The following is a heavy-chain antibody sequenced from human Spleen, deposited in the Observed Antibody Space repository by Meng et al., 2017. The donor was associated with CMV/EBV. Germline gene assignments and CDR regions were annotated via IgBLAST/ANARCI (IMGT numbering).Heavy chain of an antibody. J-gene: IGHJ5*02. CDR2: IVPTLDAP. D-gene: IGHD3-10*01. Sequence: ICGRQSPGHGLGWMGSIVPTLDAPIYAQKFQDRVTIPSDESTSTAHMELNSLRLDDTAMYYCARGGRPYYSGSGCYYMSNWFDLWGHGTLVTVSS. CDR3: ARGGRPYYSGSGCYYMSNWFDL. V-gene: IGHV1-69*15.